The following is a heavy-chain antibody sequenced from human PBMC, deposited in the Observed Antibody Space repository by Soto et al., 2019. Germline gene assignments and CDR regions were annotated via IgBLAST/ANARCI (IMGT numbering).Heavy chain of an antibody. D-gene: IGHD1-26*01. CDR3: VRHLGAGFFGASGPDY. V-gene: IGHV4-39*01. Sequence: PSETLSLTCTVSGDSISSRSYYWGWIRQPQGKGLEWIASIYYGGSSYYNPSLKSRVTISVDTSNNKFSLTLSSVTAADTAVYYCVRHLGAGFFGASGPDYWGQGILVT. CDR1: GDSISSRSYY. J-gene: IGHJ4*02. CDR2: IYYGGSS.